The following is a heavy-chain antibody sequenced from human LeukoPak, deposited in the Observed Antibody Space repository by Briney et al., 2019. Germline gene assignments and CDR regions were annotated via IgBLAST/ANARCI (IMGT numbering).Heavy chain of an antibody. CDR2: ISYDGSNK. CDR1: GFTFSSYA. D-gene: IGHD5-24*01. Sequence: QPGRSLRLSCAASGFTFSSYAMHWVRQAPGKGLEWVAVISYDGSNKYYADSVKGRFTISRDNSKNTLYLQMNSLRAEDTAVYYCARGDGDGYNFVYWGRGTLVTVSS. CDR3: ARGDGDGYNFVY. J-gene: IGHJ4*02. V-gene: IGHV3-30*01.